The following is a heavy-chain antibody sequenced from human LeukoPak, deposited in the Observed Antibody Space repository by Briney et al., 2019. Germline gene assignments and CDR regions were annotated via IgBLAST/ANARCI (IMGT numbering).Heavy chain of an antibody. J-gene: IGHJ4*02. V-gene: IGHV4-59*01. CDR1: GGSISSYY. CDR2: IYYSGST. D-gene: IGHD3-10*01. CDR3: ARMGYYYGSGSYSYYFDY. Sequence: PSETLSLTCTVSGGSISSYYWSWIRQPPGKGLEWIGYIYYSGSTNYNPSLKSRVTISVDTSKNQSSLKLSSVTAADTAVYYCARMGYYYGSGSYSYYFDYWGQGTLVTVSS.